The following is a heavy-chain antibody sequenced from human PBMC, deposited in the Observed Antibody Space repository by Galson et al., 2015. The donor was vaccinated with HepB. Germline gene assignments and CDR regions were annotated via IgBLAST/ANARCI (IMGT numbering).Heavy chain of an antibody. Sequence: SLRLSCAASGFTFSNYGMNWVRQAPGKGLEWVAYISSSSSTTSYAGSVKGRFTISRDNARNSLSLQMNSLRAEDTAVYYCARGGAARPDYWGQGTLVTVSS. D-gene: IGHD6-6*01. CDR1: GFTFSNYG. CDR3: ARGGAARPDY. V-gene: IGHV3-48*01. J-gene: IGHJ4*02. CDR2: ISSSSSTT.